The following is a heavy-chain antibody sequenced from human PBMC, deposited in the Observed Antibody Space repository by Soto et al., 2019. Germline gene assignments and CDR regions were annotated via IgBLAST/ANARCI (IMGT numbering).Heavy chain of an antibody. CDR1: GGSISSGGYY. CDR2: IYYSGST. CDR3: ARDRGWGGYWYFDL. Sequence: QVQLQESGPGLVKPSQTLSLTCTVSGGSISSGGYYWSWIRQHPGKGLEWIGYIYYSGSTYYNPSLQCRVTXXVXTXXNQFSPKLSSVTAADTAVYYCARDRGWGGYWYFDLWGRGTLVTVSS. V-gene: IGHV4-31*03. D-gene: IGHD7-27*01. J-gene: IGHJ2*01.